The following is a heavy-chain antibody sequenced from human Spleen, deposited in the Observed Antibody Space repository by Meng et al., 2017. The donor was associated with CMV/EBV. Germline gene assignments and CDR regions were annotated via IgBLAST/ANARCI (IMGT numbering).Heavy chain of an antibody. Sequence: GGSLRLSCAASGFTFSSYGIHWVRQAPGKGLEWVAVIWYDGSNKYYADSVKGRFTISRDNSKNTLYLQMNSLRAEDTAVYYCAKDARERVYYYGMDVWGQGTTVTVSS. J-gene: IGHJ6*02. CDR3: AKDARERVYYYGMDV. D-gene: IGHD1-1*01. CDR2: IWYDGSNK. V-gene: IGHV3-33*06. CDR1: GFTFSSYG.